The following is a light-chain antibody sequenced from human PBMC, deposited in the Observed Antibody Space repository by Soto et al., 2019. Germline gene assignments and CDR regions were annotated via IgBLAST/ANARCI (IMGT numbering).Light chain of an antibody. CDR3: QQYSDSSRS. CDR1: QNIDTW. Sequence: DIQMTQSPSTLSASIGDRITISCRASQNIDTWLAWYQQRPGEAPKLLIYTASNLENGVPSRFSGSGSGTAFTPTISSLQPEDFATYYCQQYSDSSRSFGQGTQV. CDR2: TAS. J-gene: IGKJ1*01. V-gene: IGKV1-5*03.